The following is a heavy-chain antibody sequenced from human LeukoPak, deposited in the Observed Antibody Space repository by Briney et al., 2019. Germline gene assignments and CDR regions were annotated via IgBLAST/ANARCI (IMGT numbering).Heavy chain of an antibody. V-gene: IGHV3-11*05. Sequence: PGGSLRLSCAASGFTFSDYYMSWIRQAPGMGLEWVSYISSSSSYTNYADSVKGRFTVSRANAKNSLYLQMNSLRAEDTAVYYCARARDYGSERPVDYWGQGTLVTVSS. CDR2: ISSSSSYT. CDR1: GFTFSDYY. CDR3: ARARDYGSERPVDY. J-gene: IGHJ4*02. D-gene: IGHD3-10*01.